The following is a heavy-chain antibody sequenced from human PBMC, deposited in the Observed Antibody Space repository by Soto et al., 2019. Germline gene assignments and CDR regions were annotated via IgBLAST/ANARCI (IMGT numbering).Heavy chain of an antibody. Sequence: QVQLVQSGAEVKKPGASVKVSCKASGYTFTSYAMHWVRQAPGQRLEWMGWINAGNGNTKYSQKFQGRVTITRDTSASTAYIELSSLRSEDTAVYYCARDAQQQLVFWFDPWGQGTLVTVSS. D-gene: IGHD6-13*01. CDR1: GYTFTSYA. V-gene: IGHV1-3*01. J-gene: IGHJ5*02. CDR3: ARDAQQQLVFWFDP. CDR2: INAGNGNT.